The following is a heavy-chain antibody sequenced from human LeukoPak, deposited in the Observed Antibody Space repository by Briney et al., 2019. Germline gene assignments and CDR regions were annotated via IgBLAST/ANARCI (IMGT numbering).Heavy chain of an antibody. V-gene: IGHV1-24*01. Sequence: ASVKVSCKVSGYTLTELSMHWVRQAPGKGLEWMGGFDPEDGETIYAQKFQGRVTTTEDTSTDTAYMELSSLRSEDTAVYYCATELPVVLRFLEWSYWGQGTLVTVSS. CDR1: GYTLTELS. J-gene: IGHJ4*02. D-gene: IGHD3-3*01. CDR3: ATELPVVLRFLEWSY. CDR2: FDPEDGET.